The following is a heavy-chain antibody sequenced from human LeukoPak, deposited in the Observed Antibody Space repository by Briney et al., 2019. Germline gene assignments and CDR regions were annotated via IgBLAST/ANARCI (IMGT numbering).Heavy chain of an antibody. CDR3: TTLSYDVHY. D-gene: IGHD3-3*01. Sequence: GGSLRLSCAASGFIFHNAWMTWVRQAPGKGLEWVGRIKSNPDGGTADYAAPVKGRFIISRDDSKNTLYLQLSSLKTEDTAVYYCTTLSYDVHYWGQGTLVTVSS. CDR2: IKSNPDGGTA. J-gene: IGHJ4*02. CDR1: GFIFHNAW. V-gene: IGHV3-15*05.